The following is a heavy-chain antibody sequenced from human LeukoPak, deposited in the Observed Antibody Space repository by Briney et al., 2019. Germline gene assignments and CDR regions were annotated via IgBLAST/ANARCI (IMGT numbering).Heavy chain of an antibody. Sequence: AASVKVSCKASGYTVTSYAMHWVRQAPGQRLEWMGWINAGNGNTKYSQKFQGRVTITRDTSASTAYMELSSLRSEDTAVYYCARVGASSGSDYWGQGTLVTVSS. CDR1: GYTVTSYA. CDR2: INAGNGNT. J-gene: IGHJ4*02. CDR3: ARVGASSGSDY. D-gene: IGHD6-19*01. V-gene: IGHV1-3*01.